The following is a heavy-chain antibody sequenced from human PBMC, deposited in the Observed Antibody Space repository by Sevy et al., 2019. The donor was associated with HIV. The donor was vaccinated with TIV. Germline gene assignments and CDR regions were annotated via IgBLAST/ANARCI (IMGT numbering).Heavy chain of an antibody. D-gene: IGHD3-10*01. Sequence: GGSLRLSCAASGFTFSTYAMTWVRQAPGKGLEWVSVISFSGGSTYYADSVKGRFTISRDNSKNTLYLQMISLRAEDTAVYYCAKDRVSGTYYTGDFDYWGHGTLVTVSS. J-gene: IGHJ4*01. CDR3: AKDRVSGTYYTGDFDY. V-gene: IGHV3-23*01. CDR1: GFTFSTYA. CDR2: ISFSGGST.